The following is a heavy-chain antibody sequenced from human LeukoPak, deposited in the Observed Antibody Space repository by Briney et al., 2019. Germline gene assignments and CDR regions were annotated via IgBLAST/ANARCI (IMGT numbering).Heavy chain of an antibody. D-gene: IGHD3-22*01. CDR1: GGSISSGDYY. CDR2: MYYIGST. V-gene: IGHV4-30-4*01. Sequence: SQTLSLTCTVSGGSISSGDYYWSWIRQPPGKGLEGIAYMYYIGSTYYNPTLKSRVTMSADTSKKQLYLKLSSVTAADTAVYYCARPYYYDSRIDPWGQGILVTVSP. J-gene: IGHJ5*02. CDR3: ARPYYYDSRIDP.